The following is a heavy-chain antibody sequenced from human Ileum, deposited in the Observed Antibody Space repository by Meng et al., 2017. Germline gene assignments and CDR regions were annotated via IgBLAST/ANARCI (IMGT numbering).Heavy chain of an antibody. J-gene: IGHJ4*02. Sequence: GSLRLSCTVSGGSMSSYYWSWIRQPPGKGLEWIAYMYYRGSTNYNPSLKSRVTISVDTSKNQFSLNLNSVTAADTAVYYCATRNIAGGYYFNYWGQGMLVTVSS. CDR2: MYYRGST. CDR3: ATRNIAGGYYFNY. V-gene: IGHV4-59*01. CDR1: GGSMSSYY. D-gene: IGHD3-16*01.